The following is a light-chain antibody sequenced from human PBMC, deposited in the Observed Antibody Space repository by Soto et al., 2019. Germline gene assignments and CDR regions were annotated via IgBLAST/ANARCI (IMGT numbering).Light chain of an antibody. CDR3: SSYTGSSTLVV. Sequence: QSALTQPPSVSGSPGQSVSISCTGTSSDVGRYNHVSWYQQPPGTAPKLMIYDVSNRPSGVPDRFSGSKSGNTASLTISGLQDEDEAEYYCSSYTGSSTLVVFGGGTKLTVL. CDR2: DVS. J-gene: IGLJ2*01. CDR1: SSDVGRYNH. V-gene: IGLV2-18*02.